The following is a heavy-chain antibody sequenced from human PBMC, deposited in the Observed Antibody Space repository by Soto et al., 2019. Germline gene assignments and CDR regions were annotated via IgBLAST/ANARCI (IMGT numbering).Heavy chain of an antibody. V-gene: IGHV1-18*04. CDR3: ARVGYYDFWSGEAHYYYGMDV. Sequence: GPVKVSCKASGYTFTSYGISWVRQAPGQGLEWMGWISAYNGNTNYAQKLQGRVTMTTDTSTSTAYMELRSLRSDDTAVYYCARVGYYDFWSGEAHYYYGMDVWGQGTTVTVSS. D-gene: IGHD3-3*01. CDR1: GYTFTSYG. CDR2: ISAYNGNT. J-gene: IGHJ6*02.